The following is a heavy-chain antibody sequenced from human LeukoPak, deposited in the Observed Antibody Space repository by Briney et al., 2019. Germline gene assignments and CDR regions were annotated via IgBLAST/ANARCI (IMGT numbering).Heavy chain of an antibody. CDR1: TYSISSGYY. CDR2: IYHNGNT. D-gene: IGHD5-18*01. J-gene: IGHJ6*02. V-gene: IGHV4-38-2*02. CDR3: ARDIGVGYSGYYYGMDV. Sequence: KPSETLSLTCTVSTYSISSGYYWGWIRQPPGKGLEWIGNIYHNGNTYYNPSLKSRVTISVDTSKNQFSLKLSSVTAADTAVYYCARDIGVGYSGYYYGMDVWGQGTTVTVSS.